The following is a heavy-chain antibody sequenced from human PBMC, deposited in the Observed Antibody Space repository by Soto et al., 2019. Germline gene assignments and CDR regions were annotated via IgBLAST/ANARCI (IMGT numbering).Heavy chain of an antibody. CDR2: IYHSGST. CDR3: ARHVAQNSYYYYYGMDV. J-gene: IGHJ6*02. V-gene: IGHV4-34*01. D-gene: IGHD1-7*01. Sequence: PSETLFLTCAVYGGSFSGYYWSWIRQPPGKGLEWIGKIYHSGSTNYNPSLKSRVTISVDTSKNQFSLKLSSVTAADTAVYFCARHVAQNSYYYYYGMDVWGPGTTVTVSS. CDR1: GGSFSGYY.